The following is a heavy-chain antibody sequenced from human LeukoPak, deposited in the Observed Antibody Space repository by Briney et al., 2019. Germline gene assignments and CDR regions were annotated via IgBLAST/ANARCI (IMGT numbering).Heavy chain of an antibody. CDR3: ARLPLGGYSYGFDY. CDR1: GFTFSSYW. V-gene: IGHV3-74*01. Sequence: GGSMKLSCAASGFTFSSYWMHWVRQAPGKGLVWVSRINSDGSSTSYADSVKGRFTISRDNAKNTLYLQMNSLRAEDTAVYYCARLPLGGYSYGFDYWGQGTLVTVSS. CDR2: INSDGSST. D-gene: IGHD5-18*01. J-gene: IGHJ4*02.